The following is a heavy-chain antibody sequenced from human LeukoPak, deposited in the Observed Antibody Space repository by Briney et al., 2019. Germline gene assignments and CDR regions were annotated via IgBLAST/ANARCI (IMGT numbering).Heavy chain of an antibody. CDR1: GYTFTSYY. D-gene: IGHD6-13*01. J-gene: IGHJ4*02. CDR2: INPSGGST. Sequence: ASVKVSCKASGYTFTSYYMHWVRQAPGQGLEWMGIINPSGGSTSYAQKFQGRVTMTRDMSTSTVYMELSSLRSEDTAVYFCASEIAATGYFDYWGQGTLVTVSS. CDR3: ASEIAATGYFDY. V-gene: IGHV1-46*01.